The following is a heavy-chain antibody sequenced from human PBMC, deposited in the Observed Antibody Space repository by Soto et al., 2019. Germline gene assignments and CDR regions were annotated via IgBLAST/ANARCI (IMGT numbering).Heavy chain of an antibody. CDR1: GYTFTSYG. J-gene: IGHJ5*02. D-gene: IGHD3-22*01. CDR3: ARDLERPLSSGYYNWFDP. V-gene: IGHV1-18*04. CDR2: TSAYNGNT. Sequence: GASVKVSCKASGYTFTSYGISWVRQAPGQGLEWMGWTSAYNGNTNYAQKLQGRVTMTTDTSTSTAYMELRSLRSDDTAVYYCARDLERPLSSGYYNWFDPWGQGTLVTSPQ.